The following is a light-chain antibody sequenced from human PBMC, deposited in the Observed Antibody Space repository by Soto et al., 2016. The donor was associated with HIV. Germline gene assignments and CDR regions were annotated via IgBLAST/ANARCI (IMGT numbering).Light chain of an antibody. CDR2: DAS. CDR3: QHFDNLPLA. V-gene: IGKV1-33*01. J-gene: IGKJ4*01. Sequence: IQMTQSPSSLSASVGDRVTITCQANLDISHRVNWYQQKPGKPPKLLTHDASNLETGIPSRFSGGGSGTHFTFTISSLQPEDIVTYYCQHFDNLPLAFGGGPRWR. CDR1: LDISHR.